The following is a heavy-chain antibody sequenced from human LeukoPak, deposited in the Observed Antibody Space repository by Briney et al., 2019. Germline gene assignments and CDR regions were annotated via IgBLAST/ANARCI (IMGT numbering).Heavy chain of an antibody. D-gene: IGHD3-3*01. CDR2: LSYDGSYE. J-gene: IGHJ4*02. V-gene: IGHV3-30*04. Sequence: GGSLRLSCAASGFTFSSYAMHWVRQAPGKGLEWVALLSYDGSYEYYADSVKGRFTISRDNSKNTLYLQMNSLRTEDPAVYYCASGAITIFGVVTHWGQGTLVTVSS. CDR1: GFTFSSYA. CDR3: ASGAITIFGVVTH.